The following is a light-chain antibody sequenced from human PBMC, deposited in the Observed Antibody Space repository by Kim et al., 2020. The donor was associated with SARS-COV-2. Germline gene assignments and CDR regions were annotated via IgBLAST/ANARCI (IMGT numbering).Light chain of an antibody. Sequence: SLSPSERATLSCRASQSVRTYLAWYQQKPGQSPRLLIYDASNRATGIPARFSGSGSGTDFTLTISSLEPEDFAVYYCQQRGNWPTFGQGTRLEIK. CDR2: DAS. V-gene: IGKV3-11*01. J-gene: IGKJ5*01. CDR1: QSVRTY. CDR3: QQRGNWPT.